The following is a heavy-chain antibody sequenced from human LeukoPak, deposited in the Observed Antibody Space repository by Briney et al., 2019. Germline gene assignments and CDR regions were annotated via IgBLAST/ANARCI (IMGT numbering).Heavy chain of an antibody. CDR1: ADSFSSHC. Sequence: SETLSLTCAVSADSFSSHCWTWIRQPPGKGLEWVGYISYIGSTNYNPSLKSRVTISIDTSKNQFSLKLSSVTAADTAVYYCARDLVTVTKGFDIWGQGTMVSVSS. CDR3: ARDLVTVTKGFDI. V-gene: IGHV4-59*11. J-gene: IGHJ3*02. D-gene: IGHD4-17*01. CDR2: ISYIGST.